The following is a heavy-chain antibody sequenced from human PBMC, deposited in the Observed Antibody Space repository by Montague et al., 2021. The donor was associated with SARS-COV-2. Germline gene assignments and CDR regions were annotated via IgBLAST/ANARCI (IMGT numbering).Heavy chain of an antibody. Sequence: SETLSLTCAVYGGSVSDYYWSWISQPPGKGLEWIGEINHSGSTNYNPSLKSRVTTSVDTSKNQFSLKLTSVAAADTAVYYCARGPRITMIVVVITDIWFDPWGQGTLVTVSS. V-gene: IGHV4-34*01. D-gene: IGHD3-22*01. J-gene: IGHJ5*02. CDR3: ARGPRITMIVVVITDIWFDP. CDR2: INHSGST. CDR1: GGSVSDYY.